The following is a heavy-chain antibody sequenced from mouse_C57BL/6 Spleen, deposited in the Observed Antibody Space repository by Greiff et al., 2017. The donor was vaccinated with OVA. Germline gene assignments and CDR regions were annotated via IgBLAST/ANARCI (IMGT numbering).Heavy chain of an antibody. D-gene: IGHD2-4*01. CDR3: ASMIEDYFDY. CDR2: ISDGGSYT. V-gene: IGHV5-4*03. CDR1: GFTFSSYA. J-gene: IGHJ2*01. Sequence: EVKLVESGGGLVKPGGSLKLSCAASGFTFSSYAMSWVRQTPEKRLEWVATISDGGSYTYYPDNVKGRFTISRDNAKNNLYLQMSHLKSEDTAMYYCASMIEDYFDYWGQGTTLTVSS.